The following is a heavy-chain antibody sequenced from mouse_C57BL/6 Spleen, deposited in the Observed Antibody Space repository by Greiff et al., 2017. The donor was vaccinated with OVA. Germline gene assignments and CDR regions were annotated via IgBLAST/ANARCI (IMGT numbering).Heavy chain of an antibody. D-gene: IGHD2-5*01. J-gene: IGHJ2*01. Sequence: VQGVESGAELVRPGASVTLSCKASGYTFTDYEMHWVKQTPVHGLEWIGAIDPETGGTAYNQKFKGKAILTADKSSSTAYMELRSLTSEDSAVYYCTRSGDSNYVYWGQGTTLTVSS. V-gene: IGHV1-15*01. CDR3: TRSGDSNYVY. CDR1: GYTFTDYE. CDR2: IDPETGGT.